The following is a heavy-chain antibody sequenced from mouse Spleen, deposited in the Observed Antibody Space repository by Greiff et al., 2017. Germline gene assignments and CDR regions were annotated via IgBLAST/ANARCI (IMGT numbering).Heavy chain of an antibody. CDR1: GFAFSSSW. D-gene: IGHD2-14*01. Sequence: QVQLQQSGPELVQPGASVKISCKASGFAFSSSWMNWVKQRPGKGLEWIGRIYPGDGDTNYNGKFKGKATLTADKSSSTAYMQLSSLTSEDSAVYFCAREYGYDGGFAYWGQGNLVTVSA. V-gene: IGHV1-82*01. CDR2: IYPGDGDT. J-gene: IGHJ3*01. CDR3: AREYGYDGGFAY.